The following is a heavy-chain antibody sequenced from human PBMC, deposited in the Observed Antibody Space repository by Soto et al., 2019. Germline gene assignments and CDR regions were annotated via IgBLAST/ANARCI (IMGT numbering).Heavy chain of an antibody. D-gene: IGHD4-17*01. CDR2: IYYSGST. CDR1: GGSISSGDYY. Sequence: PSETLSLTCTVSGGSISSGDYYWSWIRQPPGKGLEWIGYIYYSGSTYYNPSLKSRVTISVDTSKNQFSLKLSSVTAADTAVYYCARNSDCGDYEDFDYWGQGTLVTVSS. J-gene: IGHJ4*02. CDR3: ARNSDCGDYEDFDY. V-gene: IGHV4-30-4*01.